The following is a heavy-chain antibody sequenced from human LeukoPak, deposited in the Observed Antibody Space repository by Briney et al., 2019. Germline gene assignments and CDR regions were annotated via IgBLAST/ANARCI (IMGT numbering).Heavy chain of an antibody. J-gene: IGHJ1*01. D-gene: IGHD4-23*01. CDR3: AKDPLLVTTVVPPH. Sequence: GGPLRLSCAASGFTFSSYAMSWVRQAPGKGLEWVSAISGSGGSTYYADSMKGRFTISRDNSKNTLYLQMNSLRAEDTAVYYCAKDPLLVTTVVPPHWGQGTLVTVSS. CDR2: ISGSGGST. V-gene: IGHV3-23*01. CDR1: GFTFSSYA.